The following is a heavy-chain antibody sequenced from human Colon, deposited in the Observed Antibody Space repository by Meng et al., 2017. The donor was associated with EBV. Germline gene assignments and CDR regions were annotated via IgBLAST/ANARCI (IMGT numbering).Heavy chain of an antibody. V-gene: IGHV4-30-2*01. CDR2: IYHGGTT. Sequence: RESGAGRVQPSPSLSLTCAVSGDSISSGDYSWSWIRQPPGQGLEWIGYIYHGGTTYNTSLKSRVTISVDNSKNQFSLRLTSVTAADTAVYYCARGPYCGGDCYWFDPWGQGTLVTVSS. D-gene: IGHD2-21*02. CDR1: GDSISSGDYS. CDR3: ARGPYCGGDCYWFDP. J-gene: IGHJ5*02.